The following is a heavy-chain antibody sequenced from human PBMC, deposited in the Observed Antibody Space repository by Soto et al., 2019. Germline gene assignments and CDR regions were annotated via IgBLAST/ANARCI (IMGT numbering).Heavy chain of an antibody. CDR1: GFTFSRHA. V-gene: IGHV3-23*01. D-gene: IGHD3-3*01. Sequence: EVQLLESGGGLVQPGGSLRLSCAVSGFTFSRHAMSWVRQAPGKGLEWVATIGDSGGMTYYADSVKGRFTISRDNSINTLSLQMNSLRAEDTAVYYCEKVDLKKFLEWILPGGTFASWGRGTMVTVSS. CDR3: EKVDLKKFLEWILPGGTFAS. CDR2: IGDSGGMT. J-gene: IGHJ3*02.